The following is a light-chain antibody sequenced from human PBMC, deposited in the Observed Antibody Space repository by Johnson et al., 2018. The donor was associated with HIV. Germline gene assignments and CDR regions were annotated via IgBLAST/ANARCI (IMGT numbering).Light chain of an antibody. Sequence: VLTQAPSVSAAPGQKVTISCSGSSSNIGNNYVSWYQQLPGRAPKLLIYDNNKRPSGIPDRFSGSKSGTSATLGITGLQTGDEADYYFGTWDSSLRVGFFGTGTKVTVL. CDR1: SSNIGNNY. CDR3: GTWDSSLRVGF. J-gene: IGLJ1*01. V-gene: IGLV1-51*01. CDR2: DNN.